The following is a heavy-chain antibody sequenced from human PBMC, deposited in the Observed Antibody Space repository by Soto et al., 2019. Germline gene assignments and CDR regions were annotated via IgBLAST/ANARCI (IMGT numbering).Heavy chain of an antibody. Sequence: SETLSLTCTVSGGSIRSHYWSWIRQPPGKGLEWIGYIYHSGSFSYNPSLKSRVTISIDTSKNQFSLKLSSVTAADTAVYYCARSGYSSGWYGAFDYWGQGTLVTVSS. V-gene: IGHV4-59*11. CDR3: ARSGYSSGWYGAFDY. D-gene: IGHD6-19*01. CDR2: IYHSGSF. J-gene: IGHJ4*02. CDR1: GGSIRSHY.